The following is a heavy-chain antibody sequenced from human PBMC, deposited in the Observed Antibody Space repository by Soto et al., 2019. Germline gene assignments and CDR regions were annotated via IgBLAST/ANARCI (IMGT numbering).Heavy chain of an antibody. D-gene: IGHD5-18*01. Sequence: GWSLRLSCAASGFTFSSYGMHWFRQAPGKGLEWVAVISYDGSNKYYADSVKGRFTISRDNSKNTLYLQMNSLRAEDTAVYYCAKDLGYSYGYYYYYGMDVWGQGTTVTVSS. J-gene: IGHJ6*02. CDR2: ISYDGSNK. CDR1: GFTFSSYG. V-gene: IGHV3-30*18. CDR3: AKDLGYSYGYYYYYGMDV.